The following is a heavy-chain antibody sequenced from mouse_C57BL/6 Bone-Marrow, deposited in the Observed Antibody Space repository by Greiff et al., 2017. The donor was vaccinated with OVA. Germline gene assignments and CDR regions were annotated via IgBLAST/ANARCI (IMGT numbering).Heavy chain of an antibody. CDR3: ASYDGYIWFAD. V-gene: IGHV7-3*01. CDR2: IRHKANGYTT. Sequence: DVHLVESGGGLVQPGGSLSLSCAASGFTFTDYYMSWVRQPPGKALEWLGFIRHKANGYTTEYSASVKGRFTISRDNSQSILYLPMHALRAEDSATYYCASYDGYIWFADWGQGTLVTVSA. D-gene: IGHD2-3*01. J-gene: IGHJ3*01. CDR1: GFTFTDYY.